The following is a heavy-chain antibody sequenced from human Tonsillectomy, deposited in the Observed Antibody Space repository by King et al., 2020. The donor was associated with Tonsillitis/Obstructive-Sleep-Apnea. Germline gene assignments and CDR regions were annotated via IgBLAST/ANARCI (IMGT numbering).Heavy chain of an antibody. D-gene: IGHD2-2*01. CDR3: ARGFRVPAAHNDYYHMDV. Sequence: VQLVQSGAEVKKPGSSVKVSCKASGCTFSSYAISWLRQAPGQGLEWMGGIIPIFGTSNYAQKFQGRVTITADEATSTAYLEMSSLSSEATAVFYCARGFRVPAAHNDYYHMDVWGNGTPVTVSS. V-gene: IGHV1-69*12. CDR2: IIPIFGTS. CDR1: GCTFSSYA. J-gene: IGHJ6*03.